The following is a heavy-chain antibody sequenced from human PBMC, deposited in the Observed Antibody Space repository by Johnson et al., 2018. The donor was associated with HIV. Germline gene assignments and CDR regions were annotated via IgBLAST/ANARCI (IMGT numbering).Heavy chain of an antibody. CDR3: ARSSSTAAPGRDAFDI. D-gene: IGHD6-13*01. V-gene: IGHV3-64*04. CDR1: GFTFSNFA. Sequence: QVQLVESGGGLVQPGGSLRLSCAVSGFTFSNFAMHWVRQAPGKGLEYVSAISSSGSTIYYADSVKGRFTISRDNSKNTLYLQMNSLRAEDTAVYYCARSSSTAAPGRDAFDIWGQGTMVTVSS. CDR2: ISSSGSTI. J-gene: IGHJ3*02.